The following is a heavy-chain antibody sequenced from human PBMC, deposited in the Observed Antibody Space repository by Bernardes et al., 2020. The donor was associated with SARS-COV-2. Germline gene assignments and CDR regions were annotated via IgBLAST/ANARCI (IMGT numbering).Heavy chain of an antibody. V-gene: IGHV1-2*02. CDR1: GYTFTGYY. D-gene: IGHD1-1*01. CDR2: MNPNSGGT. CDR3: ARDLELDRRSNDVFDL. Sequence: ASVKVSCKASGYTFTGYYLHWVRQAPGQRLEYMGWMNPNSGGTNYAQKFRGRVTMTRDTSINTAYMELSRLMFDDTAVYFCARDLELDRRSNDVFDLWGQGTLVTVSS. J-gene: IGHJ3*01.